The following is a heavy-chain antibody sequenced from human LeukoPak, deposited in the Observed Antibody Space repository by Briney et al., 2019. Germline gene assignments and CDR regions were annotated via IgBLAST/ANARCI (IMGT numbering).Heavy chain of an antibody. Sequence: PSETLSLTCTVSGGSMSSGGHSWGWIRQPPGKGLEWIGYINHSGNTFYNPSLKSRVSISVDRSKNNFSLTLSSVTAADTAVFYCARGHPRTRYFDVWGRGTLVTVSS. V-gene: IGHV4-30-2*01. CDR2: INHSGNT. J-gene: IGHJ2*01. CDR3: ARGHPRTRYFDV. CDR1: GGSMSSGGHS. D-gene: IGHD1-14*01.